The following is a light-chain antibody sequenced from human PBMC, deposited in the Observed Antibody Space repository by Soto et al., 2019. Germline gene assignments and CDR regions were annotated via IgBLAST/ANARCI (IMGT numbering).Light chain of an antibody. Sequence: QSALTQPASVSGSPGQSITISCTGTSSDVGSYNLVSWYQQHPGKAPKLMIYEGSKRPSGVSNRFSGSKSGNTAPLTISGLQADDEADYYCCSYAGSSTPYVFGTGTKLTVL. CDR3: CSYAGSSTPYV. J-gene: IGLJ1*01. CDR1: SSDVGSYNL. CDR2: EGS. V-gene: IGLV2-23*01.